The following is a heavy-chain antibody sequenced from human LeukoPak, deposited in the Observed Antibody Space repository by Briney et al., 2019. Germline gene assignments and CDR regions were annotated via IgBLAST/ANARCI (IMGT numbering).Heavy chain of an antibody. V-gene: IGHV4-39*07. CDR2: IYYSGST. Sequence: SETLSLTCTVSGGSISSSSYYWGWIRQPPGKGLEWIGSIYYSGSTYYNPSLKSRVTISVDTSKNQFSLKLSSVAAADTAVYYCARDSGYDLVYWGQGTLVTVSS. CDR1: GGSISSSSYY. J-gene: IGHJ4*02. D-gene: IGHD5-12*01. CDR3: ARDSGYDLVY.